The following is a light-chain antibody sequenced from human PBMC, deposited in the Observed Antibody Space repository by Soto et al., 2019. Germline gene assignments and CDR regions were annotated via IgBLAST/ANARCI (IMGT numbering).Light chain of an antibody. CDR3: QAWDSSLGV. CDR2: QDS. V-gene: IGLV3-1*01. Sequence: SYELTQPPSVSVSPGQTASITCSGDKLGDKYACWYQQKSGQSPVLVIYQDSKRPSGIPERFSGSNSGNTATLTISGTQAMDEADYYCQAWDSSLGVFGTGTRSPS. CDR1: KLGDKY. J-gene: IGLJ1*01.